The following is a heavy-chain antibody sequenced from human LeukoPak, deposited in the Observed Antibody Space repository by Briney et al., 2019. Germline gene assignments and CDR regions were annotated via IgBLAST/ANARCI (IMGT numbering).Heavy chain of an antibody. D-gene: IGHD1-1*01. CDR3: ARGQLRAFDY. J-gene: IGHJ4*02. CDR1: GLTVSSNY. V-gene: IGHV3-53*01. Sequence: GGSLRLSCEASGLTVSSNYMTWVRQAPGKGLEWVSVMYTGGTTSYADSVKGRFTISRDNSKNTLFLQMDSLRVEYTAVYYCARGQLRAFDYWGQGTLVTVAS. CDR2: MYTGGTT.